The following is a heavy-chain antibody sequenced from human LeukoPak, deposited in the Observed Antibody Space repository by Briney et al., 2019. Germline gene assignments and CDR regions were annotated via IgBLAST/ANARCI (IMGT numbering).Heavy chain of an antibody. CDR3: ARGPTPRFYQYLDREAFDI. V-gene: IGHV5-51*01. D-gene: IGHD2-2*01. CDR1: GYRFTTYW. Sequence: GESLKISCKGSGYRFTTYWIGWVRQIPGKGLEWMGSIYPGDSDPRYSTSCQGQVPISADESNTTAYLLRGRLKASDTAMYYCARGPTPRFYQYLDREAFDIWGQGTMVTVSS. CDR2: IYPGDSDP. J-gene: IGHJ3*02.